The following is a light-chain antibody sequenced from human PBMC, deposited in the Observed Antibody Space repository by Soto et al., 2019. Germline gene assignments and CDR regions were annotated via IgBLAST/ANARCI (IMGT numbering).Light chain of an antibody. CDR3: QQYINWPRT. Sequence: EIVMTQSPATLSVSPGERATLSCWASQSVSSNLAWYQQKPGQAPRLLIYDVSTRATGIPTRFSGSGSGTEFTLTISSLQSEDFAAYYCQQYINWPRTFGQGTKVEIK. CDR2: DVS. CDR1: QSVSSN. V-gene: IGKV3D-15*01. J-gene: IGKJ1*01.